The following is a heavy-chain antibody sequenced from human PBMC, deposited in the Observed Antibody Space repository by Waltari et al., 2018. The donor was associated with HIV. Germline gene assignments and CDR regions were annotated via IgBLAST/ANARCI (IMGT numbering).Heavy chain of an antibody. D-gene: IGHD3-10*01. CDR2: IRSKAYGGTT. CDR3: TRAPSSFY. J-gene: IGHJ4*02. V-gene: IGHV3-49*02. Sequence: WVRQAPGKGLEWVGFIRSKAYGGTTEYAASVKGRFTISRDDSKSIAYLQMNSLKTEDTAVYYCTRAPSSFYWGQGTLVTVSS.